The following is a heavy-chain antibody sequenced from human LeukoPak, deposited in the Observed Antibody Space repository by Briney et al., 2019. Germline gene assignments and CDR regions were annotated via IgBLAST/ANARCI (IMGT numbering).Heavy chain of an antibody. Sequence: SQTLSLTCTVSGGSVNSGSYYWNWIRQPPGKGLEWIGYIYYSGSTKYNPSLKSRVTISADTSKNEFSLKLSSVTAADMAVYYCARESGYNYGSFGYWGQGTLVTVSS. J-gene: IGHJ4*02. D-gene: IGHD5-18*01. CDR2: IYYSGST. V-gene: IGHV4-61*01. CDR1: GGSVNSGSYY. CDR3: ARESGYNYGSFGY.